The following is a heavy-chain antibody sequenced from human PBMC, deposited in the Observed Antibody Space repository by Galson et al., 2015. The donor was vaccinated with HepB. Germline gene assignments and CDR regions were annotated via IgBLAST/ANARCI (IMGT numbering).Heavy chain of an antibody. CDR3: ARGGASSRYFDS. CDR2: IYYSGTT. Sequence: SETLSLTCTVSGGSINNYWSWIRQPPGKGLEWVGWIYYSGTTNYSPSLTSRATISVDTSNNQFSLKLSSVTAADTAVYYCARGGASSRYFDSWGQGTLVTVSS. CDR1: GGSINNY. V-gene: IGHV4-59*01. D-gene: IGHD2-2*01. J-gene: IGHJ4*02.